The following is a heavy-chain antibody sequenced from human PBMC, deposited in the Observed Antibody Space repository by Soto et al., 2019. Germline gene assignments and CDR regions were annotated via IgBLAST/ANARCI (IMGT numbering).Heavy chain of an antibody. CDR3: ATDPRGPDY. CDR1: GVGFSNYG. J-gene: IGHJ4*02. Sequence: VHLLESGGGLVQPGGSLKLSCATSGVGFSNYGMSWVRQAPGKGLEWVSGISASGDSTYYADPVKGRFTISGDNSKRTLYLQMNSLRPEDTPIYYCATDPRGPDYWGQGTQLTVS. CDR2: ISASGDST. V-gene: IGHV3-23*01.